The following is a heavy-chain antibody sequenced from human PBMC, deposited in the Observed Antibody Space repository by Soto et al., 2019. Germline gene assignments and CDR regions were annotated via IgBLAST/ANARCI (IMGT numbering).Heavy chain of an antibody. Sequence: EAQLLESGGGLVQPGGSLRLSCAASELAFSNYAMTWVRQAPGKGLEWVSVISASGYSAYYGGAVKVRFTTSRDNSKSTLYLQMNRLRADDTAVYYCAKGEQLWDPFDSWGQGTLVTVSS. CDR1: ELAFSNYA. V-gene: IGHV3-23*01. J-gene: IGHJ4*02. CDR2: ISASGYSA. CDR3: AKGEQLWDPFDS. D-gene: IGHD6-13*01.